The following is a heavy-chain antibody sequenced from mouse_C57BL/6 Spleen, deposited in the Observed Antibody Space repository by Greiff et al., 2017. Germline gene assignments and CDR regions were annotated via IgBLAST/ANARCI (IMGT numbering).Heavy chain of an antibody. J-gene: IGHJ2*01. CDR3: ARSRDSSGPYYFDY. CDR2: IYPSDSET. Sequence: VQLQQPGAELVRPGSSVKLSCKASGYTFTSYWMDWVKQRPGQGLEWIGNIYPSDSETHYNQKFKDKATLHVDKSSSTAYMQLSSLTSEDSAVYYCARSRDSSGPYYFDYWGQGTTLTVSS. D-gene: IGHD3-2*02. V-gene: IGHV1-61*01. CDR1: GYTFTSYW.